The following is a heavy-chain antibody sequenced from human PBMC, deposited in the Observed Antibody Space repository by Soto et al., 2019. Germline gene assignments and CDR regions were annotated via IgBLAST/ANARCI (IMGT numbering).Heavy chain of an antibody. CDR1: GFTFSSYG. D-gene: IGHD2-15*01. CDR3: ARKSDCSGGSCPYYFDY. CDR2: ISGSGGST. Sequence: GGSLRLSCAASGFTFSSYGMSWVRQAPGKGLEWVRGISGSGGSTYYADSVRGRFTISRDNSKNTLFLQMDSLRAEDTAVYYCARKSDCSGGSCPYYFDYWGQGTLVTVSS. V-gene: IGHV3-23*01. J-gene: IGHJ4*02.